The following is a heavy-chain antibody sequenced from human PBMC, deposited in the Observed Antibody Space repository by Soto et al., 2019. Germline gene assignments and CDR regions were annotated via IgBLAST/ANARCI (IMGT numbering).Heavy chain of an antibody. V-gene: IGHV1-18*01. CDR2: ISAYNGNT. CDR1: GYTFTSYG. J-gene: IGHJ4*02. D-gene: IGHD3-10*01. CDR3: AGGWFGELVYYFDY. Sequence: QVQLVQSGAEVKKPGASVKVSCKASGYTFTSYGISWVRQAPGQGLEWMGWISAYNGNTNYAQKLQGRVTMTTDTSKDTGYMEQRSLRSDDTAVYYCAGGWFGELVYYFDYWGQGTLVTVSS.